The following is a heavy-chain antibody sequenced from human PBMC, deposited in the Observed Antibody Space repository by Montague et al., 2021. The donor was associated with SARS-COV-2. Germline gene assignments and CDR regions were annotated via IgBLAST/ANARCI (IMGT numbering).Heavy chain of an antibody. D-gene: IGHD1-1*01. V-gene: IGHV3-21*04. CDR2: ISSSSSYI. CDR1: GFTFSSYS. Sequence: SLRLSCAASGFTFSSYSMNWVRQAPGKGLEWVSSISSSSSYIYYADSVKGRFTISRDNAKNSLYLQMNSLTAADTAAYYCARVGGNEYRFFDYWGQGSLVTVSS. CDR3: ARVGGNEYRFFDY. J-gene: IGHJ4*02.